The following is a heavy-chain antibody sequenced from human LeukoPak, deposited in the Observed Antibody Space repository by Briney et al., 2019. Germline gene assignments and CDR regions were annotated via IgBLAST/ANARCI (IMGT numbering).Heavy chain of an antibody. V-gene: IGHV3-23*01. CDR3: AEHPSMPRGPGY. CDR2: ISGSGGDT. CDR1: GFTFSSYA. J-gene: IGHJ4*02. D-gene: IGHD3-10*01. Sequence: PGGTLRLSCAASGFTFSSYAMSWVRQAPGKGLEWVSVISGSGGDTNYADSVKGRFTISRDNSKNTLYLQMNSLRAEDTAVYYCAEHPSMPRGPGYWGQGTLVTVSS.